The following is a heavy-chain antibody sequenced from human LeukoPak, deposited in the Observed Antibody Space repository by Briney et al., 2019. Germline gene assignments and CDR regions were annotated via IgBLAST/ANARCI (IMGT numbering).Heavy chain of an antibody. CDR2: MNPNSGNT. Sequence: ASVKVSCKASGYTFTSYDINWVRQAPGQGLEWMGWMNPNSGNTGYAQKFQGRVTMTRNTSISTAYMELSSLRSEDTAVYYCARGRLRWSTRWFDPWGQGTLVTVSS. CDR1: GYTFTSYD. CDR3: ARGRLRWSTRWFDP. V-gene: IGHV1-8*01. J-gene: IGHJ5*02. D-gene: IGHD3-16*01.